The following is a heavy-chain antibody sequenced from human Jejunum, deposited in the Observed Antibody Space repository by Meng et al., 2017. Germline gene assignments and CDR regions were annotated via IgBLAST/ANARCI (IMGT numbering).Heavy chain of an antibody. J-gene: IGHJ4*02. CDR3: ARDLGYTGSYEFDY. V-gene: IGHV4-61*01. D-gene: IGHD3-10*01. Sequence: VQLQESGPGLVGPSETLSLTCTVSGDSVSSDNYYWSWIRQPPGKGLEWIGYIYYSGNIYYNPSLKSRVTMSVDSSKNQFSLKLTSVTAADTAVYYCARDLGYTGSYEFDYWGQGTLVTVSS. CDR1: GDSVSSDNYY. CDR2: IYYSGNI.